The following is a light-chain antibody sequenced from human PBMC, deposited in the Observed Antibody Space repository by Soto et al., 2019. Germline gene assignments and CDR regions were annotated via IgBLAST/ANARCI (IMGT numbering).Light chain of an antibody. CDR1: QRVSSH. CDR3: QQFRNYPIT. J-gene: IGKJ5*01. Sequence: ETVMTQSPVTLSVSPGDTATLSCRASQRVSSHLAWYQQKPGQAPRLLISGASTRATGIPARFSGSGSGTEFTLTISSLQPEDFATYYCQQFRNYPITFGQGTRLEI. CDR2: GAS. V-gene: IGKV3-15*01.